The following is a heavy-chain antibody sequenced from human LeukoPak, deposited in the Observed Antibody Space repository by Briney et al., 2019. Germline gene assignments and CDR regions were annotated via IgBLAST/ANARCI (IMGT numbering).Heavy chain of an antibody. V-gene: IGHV4-30-4*08. Sequence: PSQTLSLTCTVSGASINSGDFFWSWIRQAPGQGLEWIGNIYYSGSTSSNPSLRSRTTLSVDTSKNEFSLRLRSVTAADTAVYYCARAGLDLRSSSVFDHWGQGTLVTVSS. J-gene: IGHJ4*02. CDR3: ARAGLDLRSSSVFDH. D-gene: IGHD3-3*01. CDR1: GASINSGDFF. CDR2: IYYSGST.